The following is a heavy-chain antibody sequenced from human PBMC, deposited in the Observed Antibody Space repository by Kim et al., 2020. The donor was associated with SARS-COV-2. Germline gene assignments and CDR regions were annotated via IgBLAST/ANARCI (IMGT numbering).Heavy chain of an antibody. CDR3: ARQPYRSRDYLDY. Sequence: GESLKISCEGSGYSFSNYWIAWVRQMPGKGLEWMGAIYPGDSDTTYSPSFQGQVPISADKSISTAHLQWRSLKASDTARYYCARQPYRSRDYLDYWGQGALVPVSS. CDR1: GYSFSNYW. D-gene: IGHD6-13*01. CDR2: IYPGDSDT. V-gene: IGHV5-51*01. J-gene: IGHJ4*02.